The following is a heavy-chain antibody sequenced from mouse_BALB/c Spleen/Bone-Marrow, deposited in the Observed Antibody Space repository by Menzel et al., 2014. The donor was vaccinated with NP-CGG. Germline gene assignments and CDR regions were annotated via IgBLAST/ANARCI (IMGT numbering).Heavy chain of an antibody. CDR2: INPNNGNT. CDR3: TRRDY. V-gene: IGHV1S81*02. Sequence: VQLQQSGAELVKPGASVKLSCKASGYTFTSYYMYWVKQRPGQGLEWIGGINPNNGNTYFSETFKSKATLTVDKSSSTAYMQLSSLTSEDSAVYYCTRRDYWGQGGSLTVAS. CDR1: GYTFTSYY. J-gene: IGHJ2*02.